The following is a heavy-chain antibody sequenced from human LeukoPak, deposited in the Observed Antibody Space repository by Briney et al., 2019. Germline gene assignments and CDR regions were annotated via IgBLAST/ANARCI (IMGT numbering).Heavy chain of an antibody. CDR3: ARDGDVDTAMVFDY. CDR2: INHSGST. Sequence: SETLSLTCAVYGGSFSGYYWSWIRQPPGKGLEWMGEINHSGSTNYNPSLKSRVTISVDTSKNQFSLKLSSVTAADTAVYYCARDGDVDTAMVFDYWGQGTLVTVSS. V-gene: IGHV4-34*01. D-gene: IGHD5-18*01. J-gene: IGHJ4*02. CDR1: GGSFSGYY.